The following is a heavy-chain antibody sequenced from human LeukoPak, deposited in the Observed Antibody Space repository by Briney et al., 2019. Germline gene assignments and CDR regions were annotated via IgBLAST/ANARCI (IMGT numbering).Heavy chain of an antibody. V-gene: IGHV4-30-2*01. CDR3: ARYYYDSSGYYYFFDY. CDR1: GGSISSGGYS. CDR2: IYHSGST. Sequence: PSETLSLTCAVSGGSISSGGYSWSWIRQPPGKGLEWIGYIYHSGSTYYNPSLKSRVTISVDRSKNQFSLKPSSVTAADTAVYYCARYYYDSSGYYYFFDYWDQGTLVTVSS. J-gene: IGHJ4*02. D-gene: IGHD3-22*01.